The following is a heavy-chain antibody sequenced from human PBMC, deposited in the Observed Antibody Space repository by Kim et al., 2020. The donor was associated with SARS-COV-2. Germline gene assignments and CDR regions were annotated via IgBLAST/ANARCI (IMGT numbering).Heavy chain of an antibody. CDR2: IIPILGIA. D-gene: IGHD6-19*01. CDR3: ARSSSSGWYADY. V-gene: IGHV1-69*04. J-gene: IGHJ4*02. CDR1: GGTFSSYA. Sequence: SVKVSCKASGGTFSSYAISWVRQAPGQGLEWMGRIIPILGIANYAQKFQGRVTITADKSTSTAYMELSSLRSEDTAVYYCARSSSSGWYADYWGQGTLVTVSS.